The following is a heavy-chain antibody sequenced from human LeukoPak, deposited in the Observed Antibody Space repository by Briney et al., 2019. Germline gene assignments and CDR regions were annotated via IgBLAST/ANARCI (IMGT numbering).Heavy chain of an antibody. J-gene: IGHJ4*02. CDR1: GYTFTSYG. Sequence: ASVKVSFKASGYTFTSYGISWVRQAPGQGLEWMGWISAYNGNTNYAQKLQGRVTMTTDTSTSTAYMELRSLRSDDTAVYYCARSFYYDSSGYYPNFDYWGQGTLVTVSS. D-gene: IGHD3-22*01. V-gene: IGHV1-18*01. CDR2: ISAYNGNT. CDR3: ARSFYYDSSGYYPNFDY.